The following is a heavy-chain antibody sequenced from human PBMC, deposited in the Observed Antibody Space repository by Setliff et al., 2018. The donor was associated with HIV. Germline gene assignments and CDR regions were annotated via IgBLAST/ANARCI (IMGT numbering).Heavy chain of an antibody. CDR3: ARALGIGSAYFQH. D-gene: IGHD6-19*01. CDR1: GGSITTGGYY. J-gene: IGHJ1*01. V-gene: IGHV4-31*03. Sequence: PSETLSLTCNVSGGSITTGGYYWSWIRQHPGKGLEWIGYIYYSGSTYYNPSLKSRVTISVDTSKNQFSLKVTSVTAADTAVYYCARALGIGSAYFQHWGLGTLVTVSS. CDR2: IYYSGST.